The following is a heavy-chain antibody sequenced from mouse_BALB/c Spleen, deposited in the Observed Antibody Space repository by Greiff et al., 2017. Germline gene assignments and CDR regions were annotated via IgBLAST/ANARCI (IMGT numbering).Heavy chain of an antibody. CDR1: GYSFTGYT. Sequence: EVKLQESGPELVKPGASMKISCKASGYSFTGYTMNWVKQSHGKNLEWIGLINPYNGGTSYNQKFKGKATLTVDKSSSTAYMELLSLTSEDSAVYYCARANYYRYDDAMDYWGQGTSVTVSS. V-gene: IGHV1-18*01. CDR2: INPYNGGT. J-gene: IGHJ4*01. D-gene: IGHD2-14*01. CDR3: ARANYYRYDDAMDY.